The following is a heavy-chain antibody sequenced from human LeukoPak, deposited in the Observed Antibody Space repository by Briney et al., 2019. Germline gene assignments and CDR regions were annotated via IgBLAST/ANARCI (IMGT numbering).Heavy chain of an antibody. CDR1: GYSFTTYW. Sequence: GESLQISCKGSGYSFTTYWIGWVRQMPDKGLECMGLIYPGDSETRYSPSFQGQVTISADKSTSTAYLQWSSLKASDTAMYYCARCGWTNYYYGMDVWGQGTTVTVSS. CDR3: ARCGWTNYYYGMDV. J-gene: IGHJ6*02. V-gene: IGHV5-51*01. CDR2: IYPGDSET. D-gene: IGHD6-19*01.